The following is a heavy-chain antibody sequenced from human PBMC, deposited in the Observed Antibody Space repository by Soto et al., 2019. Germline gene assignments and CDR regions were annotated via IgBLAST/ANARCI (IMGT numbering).Heavy chain of an antibody. CDR3: AQDQQLASWYFDP. D-gene: IGHD6-13*01. J-gene: IGHJ2*01. V-gene: IGHV3-23*01. Sequence: PGGSLRLSCAALGCTCSSYARSWVRQAPGKGLEWVSAISGSGGSTYYADSVKGRFTISRDNSKNTLYLQMNSLRAEDTAVYYCAQDQQLASWYFDPWGRGTLVTVS. CDR2: ISGSGGST. CDR1: GCTCSSYA.